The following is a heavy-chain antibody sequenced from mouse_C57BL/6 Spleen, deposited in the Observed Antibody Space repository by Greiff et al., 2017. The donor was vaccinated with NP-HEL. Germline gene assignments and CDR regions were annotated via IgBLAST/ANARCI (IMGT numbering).Heavy chain of an antibody. J-gene: IGHJ1*03. CDR1: GFTFSDYG. Sequence: EVKLMESGGGLVKPGGSLKLSCAASGFTFSDYGMHWVRQAPEKGLEWVAYISSGSSTIYYADTVKGRFTISRDNAKNTLFLQMTSLRSEDTAMYYCARNSNRYFDVWGTGTTVTVSS. CDR3: ARNSNRYFDV. CDR2: ISSGSSTI. D-gene: IGHD2-5*01. V-gene: IGHV5-17*01.